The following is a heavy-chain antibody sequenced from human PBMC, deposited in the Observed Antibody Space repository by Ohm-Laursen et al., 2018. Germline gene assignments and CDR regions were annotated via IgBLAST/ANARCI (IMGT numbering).Heavy chain of an antibody. CDR2: INPNSGGT. J-gene: IGHJ4*02. CDR1: GYTFTGYY. D-gene: IGHD3-10*01. V-gene: IGHV1-2*02. CDR3: ARVLYYYGSGSYLHY. Sequence: AASVKVSCKASGYTFTGYYMHWVRQAPGQGLEWMGWINPNSGGTNYAQKFQGRVTMTRDTSISTAYMELSRLRSDDTAVYYCARVLYYYGSGSYLHYWGQGTLVTVSS.